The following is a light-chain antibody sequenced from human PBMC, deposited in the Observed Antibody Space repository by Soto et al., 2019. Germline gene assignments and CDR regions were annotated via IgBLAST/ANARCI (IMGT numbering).Light chain of an antibody. Sequence: QSVLTQPPSVSRAPGQRVTISCTGSSSNIGAGYDVHWYQQLPGTAPKLLIYGNSNRPSGVPDRFSGSKSGTSASLAITGLHAEDEADYYCQSYDSSIYVFGTGTKVTVL. V-gene: IGLV1-40*01. CDR3: QSYDSSIYV. CDR1: SSNIGAGYD. CDR2: GNS. J-gene: IGLJ1*01.